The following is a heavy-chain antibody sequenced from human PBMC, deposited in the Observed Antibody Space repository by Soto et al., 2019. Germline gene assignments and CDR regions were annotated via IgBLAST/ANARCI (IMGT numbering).Heavy chain of an antibody. Sequence: QVQLVQSGAEVKKPGSSVKVSCKASGGTFSSHGITWVRQAPGQGLEWMGGIIPMFGTPKYAQRFQGRVSITADKSTTTAYMELSSLRSEYTAVYYCAIGSVVVMGAATGGLIYWGQGALVTVSS. D-gene: IGHD2-21*01. V-gene: IGHV1-69*06. CDR2: IIPMFGTP. CDR3: AIGSVVVMGAATGGLIY. J-gene: IGHJ4*02. CDR1: GGTFSSHG.